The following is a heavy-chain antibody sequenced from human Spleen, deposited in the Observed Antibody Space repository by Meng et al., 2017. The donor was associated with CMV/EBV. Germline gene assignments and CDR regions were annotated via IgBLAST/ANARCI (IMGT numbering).Heavy chain of an antibody. CDR1: VFSLITSGMR. J-gene: IGHJ4*02. V-gene: IGHV2-70D*14. CDR3: ARGTEREYFDY. D-gene: IGHD2-8*02. Sequence: SGPTLVKPTQTLTLTCTFSVFSLITSGMRVSWIRQPPGKALEWLARIDWDDDEFYSTSLKTRLTISKDTSKNQVVLTMTNMDPVDTATYYCARGTEREYFDYWGQGTLVTVSS. CDR2: IDWDDDE.